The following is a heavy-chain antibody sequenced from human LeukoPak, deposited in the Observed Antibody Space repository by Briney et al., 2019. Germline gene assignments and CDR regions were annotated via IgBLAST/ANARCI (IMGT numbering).Heavy chain of an antibody. D-gene: IGHD6-19*01. J-gene: IGHJ6*02. CDR2: MNPNSGNT. CDR1: GYTFTSYD. Sequence: ASVKVSCKASGYTFTSYDINWVRQATGQGLEWMGWMNPNSGNTGYAQKFQGRVTMTRNTSISTAYMELSSLRSEDTAVYYCARTTHAPWLSYYGMDVWGQGTTVTVSS. V-gene: IGHV1-8*01. CDR3: ARTTHAPWLSYYGMDV.